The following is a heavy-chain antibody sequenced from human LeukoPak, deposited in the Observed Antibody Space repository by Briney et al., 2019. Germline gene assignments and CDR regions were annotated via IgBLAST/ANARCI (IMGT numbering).Heavy chain of an antibody. CDR2: ISAYNGNT. CDR1: GYTFTSYG. D-gene: IGHD3-22*01. V-gene: IGHV1-18*01. CDR3: ARAPNYYDSSGYYLIYYFDY. J-gene: IGHJ4*02. Sequence: ASVTVSCKASGYTFTSYGISWVRQAPGQGLEWMGWISAYNGNTNYAQKLQGRVTMTTDTSTSTAYMELRSLRSDDTAVYYCARAPNYYDSSGYYLIYYFDYWGQGTLVTVSS.